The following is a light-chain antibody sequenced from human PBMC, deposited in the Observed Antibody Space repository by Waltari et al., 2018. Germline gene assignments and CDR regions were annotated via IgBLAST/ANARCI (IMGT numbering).Light chain of an antibody. V-gene: IGLV3-1*01. CDR2: QDS. J-gene: IGLJ2*01. CDR3: QAWDSSTDVV. Sequence: YELTQPPSVSVSPGQTASITCSGDNLEDQYVCWYQQKAGQSPVLVIHQDSRRPSGILERFSGSSSGNTATLTISGTQAMDEADYYCQAWDSSTDVVFGGGTRLTVL. CDR1: NLEDQY.